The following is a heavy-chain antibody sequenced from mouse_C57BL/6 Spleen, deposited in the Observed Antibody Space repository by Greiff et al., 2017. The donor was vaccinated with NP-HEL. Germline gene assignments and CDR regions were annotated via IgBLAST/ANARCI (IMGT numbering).Heavy chain of an antibody. CDR2: IHPSDSDT. D-gene: IGHD2-4*01. Sequence: VQLQQPGAELVKPGASVKVSCKASGYTFTSYWMHWVKQRPGQGLEWIGRIHPSDSDTKYNPKFQGKATLTVDKSSSTAYMQLSSLTSEDSAVYYWATGDDYSYYYAMDYWGQGTSVTVSS. J-gene: IGHJ4*01. CDR1: GYTFTSYW. V-gene: IGHV1-74*01. CDR3: ATGDDYSYYYAMDY.